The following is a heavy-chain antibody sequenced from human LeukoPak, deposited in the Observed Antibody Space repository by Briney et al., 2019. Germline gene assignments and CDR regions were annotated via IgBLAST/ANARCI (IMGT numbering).Heavy chain of an antibody. CDR1: GFTFSNYG. CDR3: AKEGELLRGDSPPYYFDY. Sequence: GGSLRLSCAASGFTFSNYGIHWVRQAPGKGLEWVAVMWYDGTNKYYADAVKGRFTISRDNSKNTLYLQLNSLRAEDTAVYYCAKEGELLRGDSPPYYFDYWGQGTLVTVSS. CDR2: MWYDGTNK. J-gene: IGHJ4*02. V-gene: IGHV3-33*06. D-gene: IGHD1-26*01.